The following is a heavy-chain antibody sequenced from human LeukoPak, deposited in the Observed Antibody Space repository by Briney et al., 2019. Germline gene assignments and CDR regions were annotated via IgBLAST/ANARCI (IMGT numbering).Heavy chain of an antibody. CDR2: ISGSGGST. J-gene: IGHJ3*02. CDR3: AKDSSSSFDAFDI. D-gene: IGHD6-6*01. CDR1: GFTFSSYA. Sequence: GGSLRLPCAASGFTFSSYAMSWVRQAPGKGLEWVSAISGSGGSTYYADSVKGRFTIYRDNSKNTLNLQMNSLRAEETAVYYCAKDSSSSFDAFDIWGQGTMVTVSS. V-gene: IGHV3-23*01.